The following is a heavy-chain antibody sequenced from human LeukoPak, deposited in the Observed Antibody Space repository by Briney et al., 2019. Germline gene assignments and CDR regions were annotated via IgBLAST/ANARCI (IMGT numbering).Heavy chain of an antibody. CDR3: ARDRGSYYYDSSAYYWVEGN. D-gene: IGHD3-22*01. CDR1: GYTFNGYG. J-gene: IGHJ4*02. V-gene: IGHV1-18*04. Sequence: GASVKVSCKASGYTFNGYGISWMRQAPGEGLEWMGWISAYNGNTVYAQKVQGRVTMTADTSTSTAYMELRSLRSDDTAVYYCARDRGSYYYDSSAYYWVEGNWGQGTLVTVSS. CDR2: ISAYNGNT.